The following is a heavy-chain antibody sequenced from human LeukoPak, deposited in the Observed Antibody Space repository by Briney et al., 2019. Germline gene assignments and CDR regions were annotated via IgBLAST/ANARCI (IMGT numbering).Heavy chain of an antibody. V-gene: IGHV4-4*07. CDR3: ARRGYSSSWYANAPFDY. CDR1: GGSISSYY. J-gene: IGHJ4*02. Sequence: SETLSLTCTVSGGSISSYYWSWIRQPAGKGLEWIGRIYTSGSTNYNPSLKSRVTMSVDTSKNQFSLKLSSVTAADTAVYYCARRGYSSSWYANAPFDYWGQGTLVTVSS. D-gene: IGHD6-13*01. CDR2: IYTSGST.